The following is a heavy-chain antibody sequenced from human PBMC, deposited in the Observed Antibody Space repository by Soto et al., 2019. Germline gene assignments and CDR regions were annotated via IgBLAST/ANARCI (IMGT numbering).Heavy chain of an antibody. D-gene: IGHD1-26*01. CDR1: GFTFRNYG. CDR3: VKDRRTIVGATAWFDP. V-gene: IGHV3-48*02. CDR2: IGIGSSTK. Sequence: GGSLRLSCAASGFTFRNYGMNWVRQAPGKGLEWVSYIGIGSSTKYYADSVKGRFTISRDNSKNTLYLQMSSLRDDDAAVYYCVKDRRTIVGATAWFDPWGLGTLVTVSS. J-gene: IGHJ5*02.